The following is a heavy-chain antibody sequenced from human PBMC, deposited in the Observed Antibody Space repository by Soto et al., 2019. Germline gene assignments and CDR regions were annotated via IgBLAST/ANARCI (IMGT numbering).Heavy chain of an antibody. CDR1: GFTFSSYG. V-gene: IGHV3-33*01. J-gene: IGHJ5*02. CDR2: IWYDGRNN. Sequence: PGGSLRLSCAASGFTFSSYGMHWVRQAPGKGLEWVAVIWYDGRNNYYADSVKGRFTISRDNSKDTLYLQMNSLRVEDTAVYYCAGGSGWISDTWGQGTLVTVSS. D-gene: IGHD6-19*01. CDR3: AGGSGWISDT.